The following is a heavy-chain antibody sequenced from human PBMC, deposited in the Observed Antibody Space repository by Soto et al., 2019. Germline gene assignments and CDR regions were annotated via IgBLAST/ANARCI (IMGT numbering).Heavy chain of an antibody. CDR2: ISWNSGSI. Sequence: GGSLRISCAASGFTFDDYAMHWVRQAPGKGLEWVSGISWNSGSIGYADSVKGRFTISRDNAKNSLYLQMNSLRAEDTAVYYCAKDPFCSGGSCYSFLSLIDPKNWFDPWGQGTLVTVSS. CDR1: GFTFDDYA. D-gene: IGHD2-15*01. V-gene: IGHV3-9*01. J-gene: IGHJ5*02. CDR3: AKDPFCSGGSCYSFLSLIDPKNWFDP.